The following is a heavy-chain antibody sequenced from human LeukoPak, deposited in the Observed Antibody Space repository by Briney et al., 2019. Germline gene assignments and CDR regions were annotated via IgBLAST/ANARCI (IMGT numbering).Heavy chain of an antibody. Sequence: ASETLSLTCAVYGGSVSGYYWSWIRQPPGKGLEWIGEINHSGSTNYNPSLKSRVTISVDTSKNQFSLKLSSVTAADTAVYYCARISLPWRGYFDYWGQGTLVTVSS. CDR2: INHSGST. J-gene: IGHJ4*02. CDR1: GGSVSGYY. V-gene: IGHV4-34*01. CDR3: ARISLPWRGYFDY.